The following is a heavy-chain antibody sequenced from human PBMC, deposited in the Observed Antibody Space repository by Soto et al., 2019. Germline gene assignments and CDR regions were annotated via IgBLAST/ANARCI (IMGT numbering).Heavy chain of an antibody. Sequence: VGSPRLSCVGSGFTFSSYGMHWVRQAPGKGLECVAVISDTGSSHYYAASVEGRFTISRENYKNTLSLHMDRLRVEDTAVYYCAKDRGGDCPDNSCYFGADYWGQGTPVTVSS. CDR3: AKDRGGDCPDNSCYFGADY. V-gene: IGHV3-30*18. CDR2: ISDTGSSH. J-gene: IGHJ4*02. CDR1: GFTFSSYG. D-gene: IGHD2-2*01.